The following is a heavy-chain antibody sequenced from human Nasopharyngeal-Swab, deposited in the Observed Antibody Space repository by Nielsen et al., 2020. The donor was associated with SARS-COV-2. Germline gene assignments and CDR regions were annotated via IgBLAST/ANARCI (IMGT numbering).Heavy chain of an antibody. D-gene: IGHD5-18*01. Sequence: SVKVSCKASGYTFTSYDINWVRQAPGQGLEWMGGIIPIFGTANYAQKFQGRVTITADESTSTAYMELSSLRSEDTAVYYCARDRLPYYYYYMDVWGKGTTVTVSS. CDR1: GYTFTSYD. CDR2: IIPIFGTA. CDR3: ARDRLPYYYYYMDV. V-gene: IGHV1-69*13. J-gene: IGHJ6*03.